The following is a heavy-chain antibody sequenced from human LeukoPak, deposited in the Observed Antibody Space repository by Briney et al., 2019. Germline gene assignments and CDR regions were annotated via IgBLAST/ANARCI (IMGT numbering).Heavy chain of an antibody. V-gene: IGHV3-21*01. D-gene: IGHD6-19*01. CDR1: GFTFSSYS. CDR2: ISSSSSYI. J-gene: IGHJ4*02. CDR3: AREGRSGWYYFDY. Sequence: GGSLRLFCAASGFTFSSYSMNWVRQAPGKGLEWVSSISSSSSYIYYADSVKGRFTISRDNAKNSLYLQMNSLRAEDTAVYYCAREGRSGWYYFDYWGQGTLVTVSS.